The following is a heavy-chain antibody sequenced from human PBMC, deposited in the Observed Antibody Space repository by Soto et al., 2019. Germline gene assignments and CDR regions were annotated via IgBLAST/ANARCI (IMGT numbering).Heavy chain of an antibody. J-gene: IGHJ4*02. CDR3: ARGCGGDCYGSFDY. CDR2: IYYSGST. V-gene: IGHV4-30-4*01. D-gene: IGHD2-21*02. CDR1: GGSISSGDYY. Sequence: TLSLTSSVSGGSISSGDYYWSGISTPPGKGLEWIGYIYYSGSTYYNPSLKSRVTISVDTSKNQFSLKLSSVTAADTAVYYCARGCGGDCYGSFDYWGQGTLVTVSS.